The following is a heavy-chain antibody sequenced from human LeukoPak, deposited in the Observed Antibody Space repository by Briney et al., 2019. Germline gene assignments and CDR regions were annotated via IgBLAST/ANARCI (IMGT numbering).Heavy chain of an antibody. J-gene: IGHJ6*02. CDR2: IGSSISYI. D-gene: IGHD2-21*01. V-gene: IGHV3-21*01. Sequence: GSLSLSCAAAGFTLRSYSMKWVRQAPGKGLEWVSFIGSSISYISYADSVKGRFTISRDNAKNSLYLQMNSLRAEDTAVYYCARVGYYPGMHVWGRGTTVTVSS. CDR1: GFTLRSYS. CDR3: ARVGYYPGMHV.